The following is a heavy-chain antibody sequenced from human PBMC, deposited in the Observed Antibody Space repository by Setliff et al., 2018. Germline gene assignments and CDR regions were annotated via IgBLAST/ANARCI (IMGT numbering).Heavy chain of an antibody. J-gene: IGHJ4*02. Sequence: PSETLSLTCTVSGGSISSSYYWGWIRQPPGKGLEWIGSIYYSGSTYYNPSLKSRVTISVDTSKNQFSLKLSSVTAADTAVYYCARRETYYNFWSGYYAYWGQGTLVTVSS. D-gene: IGHD3-3*01. CDR3: ARRETYYNFWSGYYAY. CDR1: GGSISSSYY. V-gene: IGHV4-39*07. CDR2: IYYSGST.